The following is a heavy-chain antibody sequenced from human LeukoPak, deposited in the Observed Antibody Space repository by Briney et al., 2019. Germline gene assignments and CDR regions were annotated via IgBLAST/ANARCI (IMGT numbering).Heavy chain of an antibody. J-gene: IGHJ4*02. CDR3: AKDGGAFY. Sequence: GGSLRLSCVASGFTFSSYGMHWVRQAPGKGLEWVAVIWYDGSNNYYADSVKGRFTISRDNSKNTLYLQMNSLRAEDTAVYYCAKDGGAFYWGQGTLVTVSS. CDR1: GFTFSSYG. D-gene: IGHD3-3*01. V-gene: IGHV3-33*06. CDR2: IWYDGSNN.